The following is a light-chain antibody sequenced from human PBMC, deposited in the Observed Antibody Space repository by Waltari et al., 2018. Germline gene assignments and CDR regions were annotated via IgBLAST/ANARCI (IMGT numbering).Light chain of an antibody. CDR3: QQYNSYPLT. CDR1: QSISNW. Sequence: DLQMTQSHSTLSASVGDRVRITYRPSQSISNWLAWYQQKPGKAPKLLIYNASSLESGVPSRFSGSGSGTEFTLTISSLQPDDFATYYCQQYNSYPLTFGGGTKVEIK. J-gene: IGKJ4*01. CDR2: NAS. V-gene: IGKV1-5*03.